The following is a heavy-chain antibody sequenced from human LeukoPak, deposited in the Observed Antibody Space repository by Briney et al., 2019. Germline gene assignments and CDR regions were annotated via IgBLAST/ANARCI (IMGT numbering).Heavy chain of an antibody. D-gene: IGHD2-21*01. J-gene: IGHJ4*02. CDR3: VREGEHCGGDCYDY. V-gene: IGHV3-48*03. Sequence: GGSLRLSCAASGFTFSSYEMNWVRQAPGKGLEWVSYIDQSANTIYYAGSVRGRFTISRDNAQNSLFLQMNSLRADDTAVYYCVREGEHCGGDCYDYWGRGALVTVSS. CDR1: GFTFSSYE. CDR2: IDQSANTI.